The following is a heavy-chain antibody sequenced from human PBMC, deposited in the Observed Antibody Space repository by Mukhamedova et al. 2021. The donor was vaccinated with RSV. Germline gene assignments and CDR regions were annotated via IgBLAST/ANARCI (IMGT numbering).Heavy chain of an antibody. V-gene: IGHV3-30*01. Sequence: YSDSVKGRFTISRDNSRNTLDLQMNSLRAEDTAVYYCARDIYSDGTRGTPASWGQGTLVTVSS. CDR3: ARDIYSDGTRGTPAS. J-gene: IGHJ5*02. D-gene: IGHD3-10*02.